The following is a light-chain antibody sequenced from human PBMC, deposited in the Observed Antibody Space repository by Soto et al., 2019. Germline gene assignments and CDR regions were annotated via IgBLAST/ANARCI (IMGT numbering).Light chain of an antibody. CDR2: DAS. Sequence: DIQMTQSPSSLSASVGDRFTITCRASQNIDDYLNWYQQRPGKAPKLLIHDASNLQSGVPSRFSGSGSGTDFALTINSLQPEDFATFYCQQTYTTPWTFGQGTKVDIK. V-gene: IGKV1-39*01. CDR1: QNIDDY. CDR3: QQTYTTPWT. J-gene: IGKJ1*01.